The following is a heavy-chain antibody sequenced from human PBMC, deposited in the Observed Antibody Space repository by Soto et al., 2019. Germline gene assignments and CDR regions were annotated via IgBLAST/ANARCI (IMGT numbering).Heavy chain of an antibody. J-gene: IGHJ4*02. CDR2: IIPISGTT. D-gene: IGHD2-15*01. Sequence: QVQLVQSGAEVKKPGSSVKVSCKASGGTFSSYAISWVRQAPGQGLKWMGGIIPISGTTNYAQKFQGRVTITADESTSTAYMELSSLRSEDTAVYYCARGNLGYCSGGSCYGYYFDYWGQGTLVTVSS. V-gene: IGHV1-69*01. CDR1: GGTFSSYA. CDR3: ARGNLGYCSGGSCYGYYFDY.